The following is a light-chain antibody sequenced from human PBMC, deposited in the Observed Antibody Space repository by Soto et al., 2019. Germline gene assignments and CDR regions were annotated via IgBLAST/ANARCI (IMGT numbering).Light chain of an antibody. CDR3: QQYDDWPLT. V-gene: IGKV3-15*01. CDR1: ENIKNR. Sequence: EKVMTQSPATLSVSPGERATLSCRASENIKNRLAWYQQKPGQGPRLLIYDAFTRATDIPGRFSGSASGTEFTLTISSLQSEESAFYYCQQYDDWPLTLGGGTKVEIK. J-gene: IGKJ4*01. CDR2: DAF.